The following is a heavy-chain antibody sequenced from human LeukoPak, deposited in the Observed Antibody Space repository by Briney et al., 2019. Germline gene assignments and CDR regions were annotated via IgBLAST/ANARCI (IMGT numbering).Heavy chain of an antibody. CDR2: IWYDGSNK. CDR1: GFTFSSYG. V-gene: IGHV3-33*01. CDR3: ARDLTPYSSGPNDY. J-gene: IGHJ4*02. D-gene: IGHD6-19*01. Sequence: GGSLRLSCAASGFTFSSYGMHWVCQAPGKGLEWVAVIWYDGSNKYYADSVKGRFTISRDNSKNTLYLQMNSLRAEDTAVYYCARDLTPYSSGPNDYWGQGTLVTVSS.